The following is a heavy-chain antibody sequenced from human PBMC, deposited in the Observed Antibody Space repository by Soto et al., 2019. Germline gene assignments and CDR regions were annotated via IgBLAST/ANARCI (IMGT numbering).Heavy chain of an antibody. D-gene: IGHD3-3*01. J-gene: IGHJ4*02. CDR2: INHSGST. Sequence: ASETLSLTCAVYGGSFSGYYWSWIRQPPGKGLEWIGEINHSGSTNYNPSLKSRITISVDTSKNQFSLKLSSVTAADTAVYYCARGRSYYDFWSGYVGHNSPGPYYFDYWGQGTLVTVSS. V-gene: IGHV4-34*01. CDR1: GGSFSGYY. CDR3: ARGRSYYDFWSGYVGHNSPGPYYFDY.